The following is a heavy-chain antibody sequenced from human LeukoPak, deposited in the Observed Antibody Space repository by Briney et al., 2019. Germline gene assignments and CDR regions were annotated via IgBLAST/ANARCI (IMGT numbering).Heavy chain of an antibody. J-gene: IGHJ3*01. CDR1: GGSISDSSYY. V-gene: IGHV4-39*01. CDR2: MHYGGSS. D-gene: IGHD3-9*01. Sequence: PSETLSLTCTVSGGSISDSSYYWGWIRQPPGKGLEWIGSMHYGGSSDYNPSLKSRVTISVDTSKNQFSLKLTSVTAADTAVYYCARQSKRYDILTGYRPDAFNVWGQGSMVTVSS. CDR3: ARQSKRYDILTGYRPDAFNV.